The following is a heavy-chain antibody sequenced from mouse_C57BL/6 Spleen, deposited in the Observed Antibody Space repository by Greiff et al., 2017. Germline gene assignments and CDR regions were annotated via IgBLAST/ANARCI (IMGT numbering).Heavy chain of an antibody. CDR2: INPSTGGT. J-gene: IGHJ4*01. CDR3: ARSLGDYAMDY. CDR1: GYSFTGYY. D-gene: IGHD4-1*01. Sequence: VQLKESGPELVKPGASVKISCKASGYSFTGYYMNWVKQSPEKSLEWIGEINPSTGGTTYNQKFKAKATLTVDKSSSTAYMQLKSLTSEDSAVYYCARSLGDYAMDYWGQGTSVTVSS. V-gene: IGHV1-42*01.